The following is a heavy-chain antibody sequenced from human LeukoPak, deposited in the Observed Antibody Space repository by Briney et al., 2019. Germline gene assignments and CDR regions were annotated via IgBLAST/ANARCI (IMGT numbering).Heavy chain of an antibody. V-gene: IGHV4-31*03. CDR3: ATAAQNWNNAPYFDF. CDR2: IYYSGTT. J-gene: IGHJ4*02. D-gene: IGHD1-1*01. CDR1: GGSVSSGGYY. Sequence: SETLCLTCTVSGGSVSSGGYYWSWIRQHPGEGLEWIGYIYYSGTTYYNPSLKSRLTISLDTSKNQFSLKLTSVTAADTAVYYCATAAQNWNNAPYFDFWGQETLVTVSS.